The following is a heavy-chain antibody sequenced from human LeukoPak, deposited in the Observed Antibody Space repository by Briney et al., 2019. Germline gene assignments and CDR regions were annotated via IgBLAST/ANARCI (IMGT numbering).Heavy chain of an antibody. CDR3: AKDLGPGSMATSPGFDY. Sequence: GGSLRLSCAASGFTFDDYAMHWVRQAPGKGLEWVSGISWNSGSIGYADSVKGRFTISRDNAKTSLYLQMNGLRAEDTALYYCAKDLGPGSMATSPGFDYWGQGTLVTVSS. V-gene: IGHV3-9*01. D-gene: IGHD5-24*01. CDR1: GFTFDDYA. CDR2: ISWNSGSI. J-gene: IGHJ4*02.